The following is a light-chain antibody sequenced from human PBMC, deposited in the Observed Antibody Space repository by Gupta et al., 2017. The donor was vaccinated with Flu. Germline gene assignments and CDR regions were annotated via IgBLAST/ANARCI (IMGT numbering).Light chain of an antibody. Sequence: TLVPPAFVSDRSRAILVFGDVNSYWNGLHQRPGQSPRRLIVKISDRGSVGPDRRSGSSAGLEYTPVISRVQAEDVWVFYCMQATHWPYTFGQGTKLEIK. J-gene: IGKJ2*01. V-gene: IGKV2-30*01. CDR2: KIS. CDR3: MQATHWPYT. CDR1: AILVFGDVNSY.